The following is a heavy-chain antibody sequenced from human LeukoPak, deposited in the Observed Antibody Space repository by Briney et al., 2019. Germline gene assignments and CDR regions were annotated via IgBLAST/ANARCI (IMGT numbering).Heavy chain of an antibody. Sequence: GGSLRLSCAASGFTFSSYWMSWVRQAPGKGLEWVANIKQSGSEKYYVDSVKGRFTISRDNAKNSLYLQMNSLRAEDTAVYYCARVTLTGYYAFDYWGQGTLVTVSS. J-gene: IGHJ4*02. V-gene: IGHV3-7*01. CDR1: GFTFSSYW. CDR3: ARVTLTGYYAFDY. CDR2: IKQSGSEK. D-gene: IGHD3-9*01.